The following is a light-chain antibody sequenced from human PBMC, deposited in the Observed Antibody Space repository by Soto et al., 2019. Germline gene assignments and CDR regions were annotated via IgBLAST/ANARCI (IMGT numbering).Light chain of an antibody. V-gene: IGKV3-15*01. CDR3: QQYYNWPPYT. CDR1: QSVSSS. Sequence: EIVMTQSPATLSVSPGQRATLSCRASQSVSSSLAWYQQKPGQAPRLLIYAASTRATGIPARISGSGSGTDFTLTISSLQSEDFAVYYCQQYYNWPPYTFGQGTKVEIK. J-gene: IGKJ2*01. CDR2: AAS.